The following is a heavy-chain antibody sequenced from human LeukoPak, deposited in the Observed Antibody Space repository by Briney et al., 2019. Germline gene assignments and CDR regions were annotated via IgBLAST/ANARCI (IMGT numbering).Heavy chain of an antibody. CDR2: ISYDGSNK. V-gene: IGHV3-30*19. J-gene: IGHJ4*02. CDR3: ATAKCGGGSCYSPFDY. D-gene: IGHD2-15*01. Sequence: PEGSLRLSCAASGFTFSSYGMHWVRQAPGKGLEWVAVISYDGSNKYYADSVKGRFTISRDNSKNTLYLQMNSLRAEDTAVYYCATAKCGGGSCYSPFDYWGQGTLVTVSS. CDR1: GFTFSSYG.